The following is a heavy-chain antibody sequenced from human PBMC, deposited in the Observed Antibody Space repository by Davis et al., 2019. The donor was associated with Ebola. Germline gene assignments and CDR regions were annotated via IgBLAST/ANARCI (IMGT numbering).Heavy chain of an antibody. CDR2: INHSGST. CDR1: GGSFSGYY. CDR3: ARGHCSSTSCYYYGMDV. V-gene: IGHV4-34*01. J-gene: IGHJ6*02. Sequence: MPSETLSLTCAVYGGSFSGYYWSWIRQPPGKGLEWIGEINHSGSTNYNPSLKSRVTISVDTSKNQFSLKLSSVTAADTAVYYCARGHCSSTSCYYYGMDVWGQGTTVTVSS. D-gene: IGHD2-2*01.